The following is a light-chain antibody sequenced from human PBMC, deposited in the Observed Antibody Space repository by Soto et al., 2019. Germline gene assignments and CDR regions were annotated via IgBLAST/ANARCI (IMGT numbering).Light chain of an antibody. V-gene: IGKV1-27*01. Sequence: DIQMTQSPSSLSASVGDRVTITCRASQGISNYVAWYQQRPGKAPKLLIYAASTVQSGVPSRFSGSESGTDFTLTISGLQPEDVATYYCQKYDSAPLFTFGPGTKVEIK. CDR3: QKYDSAPLFT. J-gene: IGKJ3*01. CDR1: QGISNY. CDR2: AAS.